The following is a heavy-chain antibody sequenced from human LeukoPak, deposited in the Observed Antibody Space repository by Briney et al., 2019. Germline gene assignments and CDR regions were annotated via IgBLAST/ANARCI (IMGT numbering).Heavy chain of an antibody. V-gene: IGHV3-9*01. CDR3: AKDMDFWSGSDY. D-gene: IGHD3-3*01. CDR1: GFIFNDYA. J-gene: IGHJ4*02. Sequence: GGSLRLSCAASGFIFNDYAMHWVRQPPGKGLEWVSTISWNSGNKLYTDSVKGRFTISRDNAENSLYLQMNSLRPEDTALYYCAKDMDFWSGSDYWGQGTMVTVSS. CDR2: ISWNSGNK.